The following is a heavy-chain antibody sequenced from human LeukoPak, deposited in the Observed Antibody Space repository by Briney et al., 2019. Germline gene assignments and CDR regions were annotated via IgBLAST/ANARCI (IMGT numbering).Heavy chain of an antibody. V-gene: IGHV1-18*01. CDR3: ARSAVADTLSAYYFEY. D-gene: IGHD6-19*01. CDR2: ISAYNGNT. J-gene: IGHJ4*02. Sequence: ASVKVSCKASGYTFTSYGISWVRQAPGQGLEWMGWISAYNGNTNYAQKLQGRVTMTTDTSTSTAYMELRSLRSDDTAVYYCARSAVADTLSAYYFEYWGQGTLVTVSS. CDR1: GYTFTSYG.